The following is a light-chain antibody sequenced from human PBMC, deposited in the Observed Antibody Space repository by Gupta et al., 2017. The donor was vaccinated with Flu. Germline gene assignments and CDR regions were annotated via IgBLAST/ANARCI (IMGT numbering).Light chain of an antibody. CDR1: DSNIGSKT. Sequence: QSVLTQPPSASGTPGQRVTISCSGSDSNIGSKTVSWYQQLPGTAPKLLIYTNNQRPPGVPDRFSGSKSGTSASLAISGLQSEDEADYYCAAWDDSLNGIFGGGTRLTVL. V-gene: IGLV1-44*01. CDR3: AAWDDSLNGI. J-gene: IGLJ2*01. CDR2: TNN.